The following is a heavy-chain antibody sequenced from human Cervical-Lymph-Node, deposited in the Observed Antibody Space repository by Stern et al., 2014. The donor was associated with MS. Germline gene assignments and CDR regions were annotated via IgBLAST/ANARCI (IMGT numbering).Heavy chain of an antibody. D-gene: IGHD2/OR15-2a*01. J-gene: IGHJ4*02. CDR3: ARGGLYDF. CDR1: GDSISGDNW. V-gene: IGHV4-4*02. Sequence: QVQLQESGPGLVKPSGTLSLTCAVSGDSISGDNWWSWVRQPPGKGLEWIGEISPTGRTNYNPLLKNRVTISVNKSENQFSLKLSSVTAADTAVYYCARGGLYDFWGQGALVTVSS. CDR2: ISPTGRT.